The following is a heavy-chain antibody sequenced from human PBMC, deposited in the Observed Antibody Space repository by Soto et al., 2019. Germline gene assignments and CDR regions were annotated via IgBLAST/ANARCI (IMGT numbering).Heavy chain of an antibody. Sequence: GGSLRLSCAASGFTFSSYAMSWVRQAPGKGLEWVSAISGSGGSTYYADSVKGRFTISRDNSKNTLYLQMNSLRAEDTAVYYCAKGSGYSSGWNWFDPWGQGTLVTVSS. CDR1: GFTFSSYA. D-gene: IGHD6-19*01. V-gene: IGHV3-23*01. CDR3: AKGSGYSSGWNWFDP. J-gene: IGHJ5*02. CDR2: ISGSGGST.